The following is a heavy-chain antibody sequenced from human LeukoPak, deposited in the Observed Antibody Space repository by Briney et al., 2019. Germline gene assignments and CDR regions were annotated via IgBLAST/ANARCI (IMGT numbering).Heavy chain of an antibody. V-gene: IGHV3-23*01. D-gene: IGHD3-22*01. Sequence: GGSLRLSCAASGFTFSNYEMNWIRQAPGKGLEWVSGISGSGGGTYYADSVKGRFTVSRDNSKNTLYLQMNSLRAEDTAVYYCAGSAYYRDFDYWGQGTLVTVSS. CDR3: AGSAYYRDFDY. CDR2: ISGSGGGT. J-gene: IGHJ4*02. CDR1: GFTFSNYE.